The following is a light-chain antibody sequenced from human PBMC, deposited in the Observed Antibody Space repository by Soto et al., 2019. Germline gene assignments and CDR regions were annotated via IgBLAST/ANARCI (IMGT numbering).Light chain of an antibody. J-gene: IGKJ2*01. V-gene: IGKV1-5*03. Sequence: DIQMTQSPSTLSASVGDRVTITCRASQGIGRWLAWYQQKPGKAPNLLIYIASSLESGVPSRFSGSGSGTEFTLTISSLQPDDFATYYCQQYNSYPHTFGEGTKVEIK. CDR2: IAS. CDR3: QQYNSYPHT. CDR1: QGIGRW.